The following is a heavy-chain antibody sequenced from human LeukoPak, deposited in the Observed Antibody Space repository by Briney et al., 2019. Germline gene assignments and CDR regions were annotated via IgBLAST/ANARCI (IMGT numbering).Heavy chain of an antibody. D-gene: IGHD3-10*01. V-gene: IGHV1-69*05. Sequence: GASVKVSCKASGGTFSSYAISWVRQAPGQGLEWMGRIIPIFGTANCAQKFQGRVTITTDESTSTAYMELSSLRSEDTAVYYCARDLVRGVNGYYYYMDVWGKGTTVTVSS. CDR1: GGTFSSYA. J-gene: IGHJ6*03. CDR2: IIPIFGTA. CDR3: ARDLVRGVNGYYYYMDV.